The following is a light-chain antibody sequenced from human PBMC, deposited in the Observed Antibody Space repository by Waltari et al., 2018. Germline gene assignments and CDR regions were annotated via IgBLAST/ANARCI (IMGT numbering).Light chain of an antibody. CDR1: KMGDKF. CDR3: QAWDTITGGV. Sequence: SYELTQPPPVPVSPGQTASIPCSGHKMGDKFACWYQQKPGQSPVLVIYQSTKRPSGIPERFSGSNSGNTATLTISGTQAMDEADYYCQAWDTITGGVFGGGTKLTVL. CDR2: QST. J-gene: IGLJ2*01. V-gene: IGLV3-1*01.